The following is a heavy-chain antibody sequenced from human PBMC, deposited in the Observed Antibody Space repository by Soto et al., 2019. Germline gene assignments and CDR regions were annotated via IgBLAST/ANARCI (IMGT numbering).Heavy chain of an antibody. J-gene: IGHJ3*02. V-gene: IGHV3-23*01. D-gene: IGHD3-22*01. Sequence: EVQLLESGGGLVQPGGSLRLSCAASGFTSSSYAMSWVRQAPEKGLEWVSGISGSGGSTYYADSVKGRFTISRDNSKNTLYLQMNSLRAEDTAVYYCAKDRTITMIVVPHAFDIRGRGTMVTVSS. CDR2: ISGSGGST. CDR1: GFTSSSYA. CDR3: AKDRTITMIVVPHAFDI.